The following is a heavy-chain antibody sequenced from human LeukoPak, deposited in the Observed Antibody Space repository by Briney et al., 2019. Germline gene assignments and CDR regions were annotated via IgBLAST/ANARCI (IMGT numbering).Heavy chain of an antibody. J-gene: IGHJ2*01. Sequence: LSLTCTVSGGSISSYYWSWIRQPPGKGLEWVSGISWNSGSIGYADSVKGRFTISRDNAKNSLYMQMNSLRREDTAFYYCVKRSATGWFFDHWGRGTLVTVSS. CDR2: ISWNSGSI. CDR3: VKRSATGWFFDH. CDR1: GGSISSYY. V-gene: IGHV3-9*01.